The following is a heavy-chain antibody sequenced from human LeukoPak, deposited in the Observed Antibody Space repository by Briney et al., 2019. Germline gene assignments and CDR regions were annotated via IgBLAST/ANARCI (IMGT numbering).Heavy chain of an antibody. CDR2: INPSGGST. CDR1: GYTFTSYG. Sequence: ASVKVSCKASGYTFTSYGISWVRQAPGQGLEWMGIINPSGGSTSYAQKFQGRVTMTEDTSTDTAYMELSSLRSEDTAVYYCATLGLCSSTSCYVGYYYGMDVWGQGTTVTVSS. D-gene: IGHD2-2*01. V-gene: IGHV1-46*01. CDR3: ATLGLCSSTSCYVGYYYGMDV. J-gene: IGHJ6*02.